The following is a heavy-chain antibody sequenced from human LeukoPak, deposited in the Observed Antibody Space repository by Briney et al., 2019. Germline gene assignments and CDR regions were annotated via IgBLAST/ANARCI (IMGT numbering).Heavy chain of an antibody. J-gene: IGHJ3*02. Sequence: PGGSLRLSCAASGFTFSSYAMSWVRQAPGKGLEWVAYISGSGGTIYSGDSVKGRFTISRDNAKNSLYLQINSLRAEDTAVYYCARDEQRSGAFDIWGQGTMVTVSS. CDR3: ARDEQRSGAFDI. CDR1: GFTFSSYA. CDR2: ISGSGGTI. D-gene: IGHD1/OR15-1a*01. V-gene: IGHV3-48*03.